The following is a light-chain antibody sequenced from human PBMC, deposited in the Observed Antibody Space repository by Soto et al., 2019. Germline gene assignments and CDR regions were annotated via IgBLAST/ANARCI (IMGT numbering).Light chain of an antibody. CDR1: QSVRSSY. CDR3: QQYDNSAPLS. CDR2: DGS. V-gene: IGKV3D-20*01. J-gene: IGKJ4*01. Sequence: EIVLTQSPATLSLSPGDRATLSCGASQSVRSSYVAWYQQKAGLAPRLLIYDGSSRASAIPDRFSGRGSGTDFTLTIGRLEPEDFAVYYCQQYDNSAPLSFGGGTKVEMK.